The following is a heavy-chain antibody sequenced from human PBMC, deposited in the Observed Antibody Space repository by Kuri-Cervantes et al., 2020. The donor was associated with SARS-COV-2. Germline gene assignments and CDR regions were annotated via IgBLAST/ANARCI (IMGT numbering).Heavy chain of an antibody. CDR1: GGTFSSYA. J-gene: IGHJ4*02. Sequence: SVKISCKASGGTFSSYAISWVRQAPGQGLEWMGVIIPIFGTTNYAQKFQGRVTITADKSTSTAYMELSSLRSEDTAVYYCARDAIRDGYNEGYWGQGTLVTVSS. D-gene: IGHD5-24*01. CDR2: IIPIFGTT. V-gene: IGHV1-69*06. CDR3: ARDAIRDGYNEGY.